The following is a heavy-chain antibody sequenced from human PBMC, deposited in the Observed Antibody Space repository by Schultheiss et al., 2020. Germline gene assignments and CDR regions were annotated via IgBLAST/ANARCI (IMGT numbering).Heavy chain of an antibody. CDR1: GGSFSGYY. CDR2: IYYSGST. Sequence: SQTLSLTCAVYGGSFSGYYWSWIRQPPGKGLEWIGSIYYSGSTYYNPSLKSRVTISVDTSKNQFSLKLSSVTAADTAVYYCARIERLWFGSFDYWGQGTLVTVSS. J-gene: IGHJ4*02. V-gene: IGHV4-34*09. D-gene: IGHD3-10*01. CDR3: ARIERLWFGSFDY.